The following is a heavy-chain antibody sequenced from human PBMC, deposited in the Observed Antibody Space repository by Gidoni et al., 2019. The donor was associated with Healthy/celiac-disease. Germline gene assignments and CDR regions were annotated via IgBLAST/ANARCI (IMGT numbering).Heavy chain of an antibody. D-gene: IGHD2-2*01. V-gene: IGHV3-33*01. CDR2: IWDDGSNK. J-gene: IGHJ6*02. CDR1: GFTFSSYG. Sequence: QVQLVESGGGVVQPGRSLRLSCSASGFTFSSYGMHWVRQAPGKGLEWVAVIWDDGSNKYYADSVKGRFTISRDNSKNTLYLQMNSLRAEDTAVYYCARDFVKGYCSSTSCYADYYYYGMDVWGQGTTVTVSS. CDR3: ARDFVKGYCSSTSCYADYYYYGMDV.